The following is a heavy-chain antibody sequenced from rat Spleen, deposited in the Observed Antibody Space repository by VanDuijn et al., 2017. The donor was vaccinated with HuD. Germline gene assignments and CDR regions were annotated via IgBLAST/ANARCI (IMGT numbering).Heavy chain of an antibody. CDR1: GFTFSNYD. CDR3: ARYYSSYRAPFAY. D-gene: IGHD1-2*01. J-gene: IGHJ3*01. CDR2: ISTGGGNT. Sequence: EVQLVESGGGLVQPGRSLKLSCAASGFTFSNYDMAWVRQAPTKGLEWVASISTGGGNTYYRDSVKGRFTISRDNAKSTLYLQMDSLRSEDTATYYCARYYSSYRAPFAYWGQGTLVTVSS. V-gene: IGHV5S23*01.